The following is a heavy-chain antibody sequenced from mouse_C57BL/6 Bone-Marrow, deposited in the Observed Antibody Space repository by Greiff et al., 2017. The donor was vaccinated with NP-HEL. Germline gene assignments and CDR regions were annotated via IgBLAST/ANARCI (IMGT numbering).Heavy chain of an antibody. CDR2: ISSGGAYI. V-gene: IGHV5-9-1*02. CDR1: GFTFSSYA. Sequence: EVQRVESGEGLVKPGGSLKLSCAASGFTFSSYAMSWVRQTPEKRLEWVAYISSGGAYIYYADTVKGRFTISRDNARNTLYLQMSSLKSEDTAMYYCTRKINYYGSSPYAMDYWGQGTSVTVSS. J-gene: IGHJ4*01. D-gene: IGHD1-1*01. CDR3: TRKINYYGSSPYAMDY.